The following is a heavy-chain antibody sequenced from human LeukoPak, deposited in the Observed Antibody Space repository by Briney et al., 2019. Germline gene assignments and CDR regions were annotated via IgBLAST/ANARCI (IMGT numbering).Heavy chain of an antibody. CDR3: LAAAGTIG. V-gene: IGHV3-74*01. CDR2: VNNDGSTT. J-gene: IGHJ4*02. Sequence: PGGSLRLSCASSGFTFNSYWMHWVRQAPGKGLVWVSRVNNDGSTTNYADSVKGRFTISRDNTKNTLYLQMNSLRAEDTAVYFCLAAAGTIGWGQGTLVTVSS. CDR1: GFTFNSYW. D-gene: IGHD6-13*01.